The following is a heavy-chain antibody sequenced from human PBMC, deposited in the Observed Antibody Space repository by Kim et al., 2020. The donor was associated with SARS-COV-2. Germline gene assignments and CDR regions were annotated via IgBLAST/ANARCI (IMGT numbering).Heavy chain of an antibody. CDR2: INACHGNT. CDR1: GYTFTSYA. D-gene: IGHD3-10*01. J-gene: IGHJ4*02. Sequence: ASVKVSCKASGYTFTSYAMHWVRQAPGQRLEWMGWINACHGNTKYSQKFQGRVTITRDTSASTAYMELSSLRSEDTAVFFCPRVRGVIYFFDYWCQGTLV. V-gene: IGHV1-3*01. CDR3: PRVRGVIYFFDY.